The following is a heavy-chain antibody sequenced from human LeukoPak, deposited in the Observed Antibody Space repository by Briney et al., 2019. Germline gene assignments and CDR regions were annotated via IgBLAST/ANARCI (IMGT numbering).Heavy chain of an antibody. CDR1: GGTFSSYA. CDR3: ARDPSGYSSSSRSWYYGMDV. Sequence: SVKVSCKASGGTFSSYAISWVRQAPGQGLEWMGGIIPIFGTANYAQKFQGRVTITADESTSTAYMELSSLRSEDTAVYYCARDPSGYSSSSRSWYYGMDVWGQGTTVTVSS. D-gene: IGHD6-6*01. V-gene: IGHV1-69*13. CDR2: IIPIFGTA. J-gene: IGHJ6*02.